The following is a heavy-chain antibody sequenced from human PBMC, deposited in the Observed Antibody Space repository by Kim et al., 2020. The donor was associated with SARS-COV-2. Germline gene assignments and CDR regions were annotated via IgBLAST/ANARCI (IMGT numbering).Heavy chain of an antibody. CDR3: ARQPGYYDSSGYAFDI. V-gene: IGHV4-61*07. J-gene: IGHJ3*02. D-gene: IGHD3-22*01. Sequence: SHKSRVTISVDTSKTQFSLKLSSVTAADTAVYYCARQPGYYDSSGYAFDIWGQGTMVTVSS.